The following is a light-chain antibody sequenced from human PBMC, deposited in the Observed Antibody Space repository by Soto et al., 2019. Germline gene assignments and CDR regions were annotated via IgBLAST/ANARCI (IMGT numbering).Light chain of an antibody. CDR1: QSVSSN. V-gene: IGKV3-20*01. J-gene: IGKJ5*01. CDR3: QQYGGSPIS. CDR2: GAS. Sequence: PGERATLSCRASQSVSSNLAWYQQKPGQAPRLPISGASSRATGIPDRFSGGGSGTDFTLTISRLEPEDFALYYCQQYGGSPISFGQGTRLEI.